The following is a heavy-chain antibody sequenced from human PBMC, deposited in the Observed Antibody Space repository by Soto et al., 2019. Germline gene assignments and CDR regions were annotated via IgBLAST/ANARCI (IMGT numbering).Heavy chain of an antibody. CDR2: IYYSGST. CDR1: GGSISSGGYY. V-gene: IGHV4-31*03. D-gene: IGHD5-12*01. J-gene: IGHJ4*02. CDR3: ARVGYSGYDFDY. Sequence: SETLSLTCTVSGGSISSGGYYWSWIRQHPGKGLEWIGYIYYSGSTYYNPSLKSRVTISVDTSKNQFSLKLSSVTAADTAVYYCARVGYSGYDFDYWGQGTLVTVSS.